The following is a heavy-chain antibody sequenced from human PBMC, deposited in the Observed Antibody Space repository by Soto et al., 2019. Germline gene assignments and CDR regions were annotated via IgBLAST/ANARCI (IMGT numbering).Heavy chain of an antibody. J-gene: IGHJ6*02. V-gene: IGHV3-48*02. CDR1: GFTFTGYG. CDR3: ARGRGTPLYGMDV. Sequence: PGRSLRLSCAASGFTFTGYGMNWVRQAPGKGLEWISSIGRSSDSIYYADSVKGRFTISRDNATDSLYLQMNSLRDEDTALYYGARGRGTPLYGMDVWGQGTTVTVSS. D-gene: IGHD1-1*01. CDR2: IGRSSDSI.